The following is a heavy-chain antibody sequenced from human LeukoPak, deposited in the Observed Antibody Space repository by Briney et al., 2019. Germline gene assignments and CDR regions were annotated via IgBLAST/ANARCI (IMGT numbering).Heavy chain of an antibody. V-gene: IGHV4-59*01. CDR2: IYYSGST. Sequence: SETLSLTCTVSGGSIRIYYWSWIRQPPGKGLEWIGYIYYSGSTNYNPSLESRVTISVDTSKNQFSLKLSSVTAADTAVYYCARAGVVSNPNSYWYFDLWGRGTLVTVSS. J-gene: IGHJ2*01. D-gene: IGHD3-3*01. CDR3: ARAGVVSNPNSYWYFDL. CDR1: GGSIRIYY.